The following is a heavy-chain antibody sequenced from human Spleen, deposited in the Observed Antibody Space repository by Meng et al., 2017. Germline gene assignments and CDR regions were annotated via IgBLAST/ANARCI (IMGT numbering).Heavy chain of an antibody. V-gene: IGHV3-30*19. J-gene: IGHJ4*02. CDR1: GFSFSTYG. D-gene: IGHD6-13*01. Sequence: GESLKISCGASGFSFSTYGMHWVRQPPGKGLEWVAVISYDGSNKYYADSVKGRFTISRDNSKNTLYLQMNSLRAEDTAVYYCAREGGIAAAGTNFDYWGQGTLVTVSS. CDR2: ISYDGSNK. CDR3: AREGGIAAAGTNFDY.